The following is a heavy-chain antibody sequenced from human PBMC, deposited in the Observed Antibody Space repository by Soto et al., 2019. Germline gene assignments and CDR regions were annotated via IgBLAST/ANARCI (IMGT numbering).Heavy chain of an antibody. J-gene: IGHJ4*02. CDR3: ARESPMAPVTTSWVY. V-gene: IGHV3-33*01. CDR2: IWYDGSNK. D-gene: IGHD4-17*01. Sequence: QVQLVESGGGVVQPGRSLRLSCAASGFTFSSYGMHWVRQAPGKGLEWVAVIWYDGSNKYYAYSVKGRFTISRDNSKNTPYMPMNSLIAEDTAVYYCARESPMAPVTTSWVYWGQGTLVTVSS. CDR1: GFTFSSYG.